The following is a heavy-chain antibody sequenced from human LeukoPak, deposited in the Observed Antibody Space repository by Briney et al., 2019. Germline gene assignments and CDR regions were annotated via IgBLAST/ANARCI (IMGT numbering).Heavy chain of an antibody. CDR2: IFYSGRT. CDR1: GGPISSSWYY. CDR3: ARHAAATGAEYFQH. Sequence: PSGTLSLTRTVSGGPISSSWYYWGWIRQPPGKGLGWIWRIFYSGRTYYNPSLKSRGTLSLDTSKNQFSLKLSSVTAADTAVYYCARHAAATGAEYFQHWGQGTLVTVSS. V-gene: IGHV4-39*01. D-gene: IGHD2-15*01. J-gene: IGHJ1*01.